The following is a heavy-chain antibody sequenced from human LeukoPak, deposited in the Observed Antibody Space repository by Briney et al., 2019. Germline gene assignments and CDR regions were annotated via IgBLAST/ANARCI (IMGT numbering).Heavy chain of an antibody. CDR3: ARGIVVVVAATLHDAFDI. J-gene: IGHJ3*02. V-gene: IGHV1-69*05. CDR1: GGTFSSYA. CDR2: IIPIFGTA. D-gene: IGHD2-15*01. Sequence: SVKVSCKASGGTFSSYAISWLRQARGQGLEWMGGIIPIFGTANYAQKFQGRVTITTDESTSTAYMELSSLRSEDTAVYYCARGIVVVVAATLHDAFDIWGQGTMVTVSS.